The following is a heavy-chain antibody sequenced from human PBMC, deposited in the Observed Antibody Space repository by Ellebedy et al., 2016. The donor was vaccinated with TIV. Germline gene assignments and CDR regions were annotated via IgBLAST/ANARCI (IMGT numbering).Heavy chain of an antibody. V-gene: IGHV3-23*01. CDR1: GFTFSNNA. Sequence: GESLKISCAASGFTFSNNAMSWVRQAPGKGLEWISALTNSGPSTYYADSVKGRFTISRDNAKNSLYLQMNSLRAEDTAVYYCARVGASSGNPYAFDIWGQGTMVTVSS. CDR3: ARVGASSGNPYAFDI. J-gene: IGHJ3*02. CDR2: LTNSGPST. D-gene: IGHD3-16*01.